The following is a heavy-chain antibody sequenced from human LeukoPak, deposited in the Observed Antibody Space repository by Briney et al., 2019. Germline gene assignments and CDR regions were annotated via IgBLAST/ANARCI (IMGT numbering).Heavy chain of an antibody. Sequence: PGGSLRLSCAASGFTFSSYGMHWVRQAPGKGLEWVAVIWYDGSNKYYADSVKGRFTISRDNSKNTLYLQMNSLRAEDTAVYYGAKALRRSIALAVTHLSYYNYVREVWAKGPRSPSP. CDR1: GFTFSSYG. D-gene: IGHD6-19*01. CDR2: IWYDGSNK. J-gene: IGHJ6*02. CDR3: AKALRRSIALAVTHLSYYNYVREV. V-gene: IGHV3-33*06.